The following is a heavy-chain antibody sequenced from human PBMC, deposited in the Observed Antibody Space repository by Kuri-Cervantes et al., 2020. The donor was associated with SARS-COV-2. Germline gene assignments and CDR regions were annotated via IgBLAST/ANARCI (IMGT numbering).Heavy chain of an antibody. CDR3: ARDIGGLLDY. CDR1: GFTFSSYA. D-gene: IGHD3-16*01. CDR2: ISYDGSNK. Sequence: GESLKISCAASGFTFSSYAMSWVRQAPGKGLEWVAVISYDGSNKYYADSVKGRFTISRDNSKNTLYLQMNSLRAEDTAVYYCARDIGGLLDYWGQGTLVTVSS. J-gene: IGHJ4*02. V-gene: IGHV3-30*01.